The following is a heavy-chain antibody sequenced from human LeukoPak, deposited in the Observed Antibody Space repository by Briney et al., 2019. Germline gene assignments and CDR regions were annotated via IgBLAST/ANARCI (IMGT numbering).Heavy chain of an antibody. Sequence: PGGSLRLSCAASGFTFSSYAMSWVRQAPGKGLEWVSAISGSGGSTYYADSVKGRFTISRDNSKNTLYLQMNSLRAEDTAVYYCARARVLLWFGEFDYWGQGTLVTVSS. V-gene: IGHV3-23*01. CDR2: ISGSGGST. J-gene: IGHJ4*02. CDR1: GFTFSSYA. D-gene: IGHD3-10*01. CDR3: ARARVLLWFGEFDY.